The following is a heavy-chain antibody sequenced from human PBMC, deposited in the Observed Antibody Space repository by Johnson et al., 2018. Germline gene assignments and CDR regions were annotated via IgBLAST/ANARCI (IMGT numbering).Heavy chain of an antibody. CDR2: ISSDGSNK. Sequence: VQLVESGGGVVQPGRSLRLSCAASGFTFSSYGMHWVRQAPGKGLEWVAVISSDGSNKFYADSVKGRFTISRDNSKNKVYLQMNSLGAEDTAVYYCGKEAWLRLDYYYYMDVWGKGTTVTVSS. CDR3: GKEAWLRLDYYYYMDV. V-gene: IGHV3-30*18. D-gene: IGHD5-12*01. J-gene: IGHJ6*03. CDR1: GFTFSSYG.